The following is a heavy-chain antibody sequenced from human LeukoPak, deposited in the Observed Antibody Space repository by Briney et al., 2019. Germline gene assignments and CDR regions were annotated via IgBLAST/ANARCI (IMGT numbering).Heavy chain of an antibody. Sequence: VASVKVSCEASGGTFSSYTISWVRQAPGQGLEWMGRIIPILGIANYAQKFQGRVTITADKSTSTAYMELSSLRSEDTAVYYCARAEAITIFLDLGHWGQGTLVTVSS. CDR2: IIPILGIA. CDR1: GGTFSSYT. V-gene: IGHV1-69*02. D-gene: IGHD3-3*01. J-gene: IGHJ4*02. CDR3: ARAEAITIFLDLGH.